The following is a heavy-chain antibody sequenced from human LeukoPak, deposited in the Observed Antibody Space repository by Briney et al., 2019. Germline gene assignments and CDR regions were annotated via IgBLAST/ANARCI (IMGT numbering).Heavy chain of an antibody. CDR2: ISGSGGST. V-gene: IGHV3-23*01. D-gene: IGHD7-27*01. J-gene: IGHJ4*02. CDR1: GFTFSGYA. CDR3: AKEVGALGGYYFDY. Sequence: PGGSLRLSCAASGFTFSGYAMSWVRQAPGKGLEWVSAISGSGGSTYYADSVKGRFTISRDNSKNTLYLQMNGLRAEDTAVYYCAKEVGALGGYYFDYWGQGTLVTVSS.